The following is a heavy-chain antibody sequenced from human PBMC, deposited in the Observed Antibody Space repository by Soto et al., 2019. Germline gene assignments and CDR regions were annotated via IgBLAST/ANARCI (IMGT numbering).Heavy chain of an antibody. CDR1: GFTFSSYG. D-gene: IGHD3-3*01. CDR2: IWYDGSNK. Sequence: GESLKISCAASGFTFSSYGMHWVRQAPGKGLEWVAVIWYDGSNKYYADSVKGRFTISRDNSKNTLYLQMNSLRAEDTAVYYCARDTEDAYYDFWSGYYTGYYYYGMDVWGQGTTVTVSS. CDR3: ARDTEDAYYDFWSGYYTGYYYYGMDV. V-gene: IGHV3-33*01. J-gene: IGHJ6*02.